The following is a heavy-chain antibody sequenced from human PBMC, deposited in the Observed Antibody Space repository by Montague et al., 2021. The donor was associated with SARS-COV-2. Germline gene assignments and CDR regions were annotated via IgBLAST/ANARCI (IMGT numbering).Heavy chain of an antibody. CDR1: GGSISSSNW. CDR2: IYHSGST. CDR3: ARGYRRITIFGVVIYDAFDI. Sequence: SETLSLTCAVSGGSISSSNWWSWVRQPPGKGLEWIGEIYHSGSTNYNPSLKSRVTISVDKSKNQFSLKLSSVTAVDTAVYYCARGYRRITIFGVVIYDAFDIWGQGTMVTVSS. D-gene: IGHD3-3*01. J-gene: IGHJ3*02. V-gene: IGHV4-4*02.